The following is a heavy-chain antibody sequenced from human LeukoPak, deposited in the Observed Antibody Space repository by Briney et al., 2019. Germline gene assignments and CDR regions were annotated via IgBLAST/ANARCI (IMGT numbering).Heavy chain of an antibody. Sequence: PGGSLRLSCAASGFTFSSYSMNWVRQAPGKGLEWVSSISSSSSYIYYADSVKGRFTTSRDNSKSTLDLQTNSLRPEDTALYYCARDRGVSGNYYDYWGQGTLVTVSS. CDR1: GFTFSSYS. J-gene: IGHJ4*02. V-gene: IGHV3-21*01. CDR3: ARDRGVSGNYYDY. CDR2: ISSSSSYI. D-gene: IGHD3-10*01.